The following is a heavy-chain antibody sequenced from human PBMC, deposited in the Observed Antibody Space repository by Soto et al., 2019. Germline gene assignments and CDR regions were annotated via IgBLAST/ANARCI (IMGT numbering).Heavy chain of an antibody. CDR3: ARDYYDRKGYYYGMDV. V-gene: IGHV4-34*01. D-gene: IGHD3-22*01. Sequence: KPSETLSLTCAVYGGSFSGYYWSWIRQPQGKGLEWIGEINHSGSTNYNPSLKSRVTISVDTSKNQFSLKLSSVTAADTAVYYCARDYYDRKGYYYGMDVWGQGTTVTVSS. CDR2: INHSGST. CDR1: GGSFSGYY. J-gene: IGHJ6*02.